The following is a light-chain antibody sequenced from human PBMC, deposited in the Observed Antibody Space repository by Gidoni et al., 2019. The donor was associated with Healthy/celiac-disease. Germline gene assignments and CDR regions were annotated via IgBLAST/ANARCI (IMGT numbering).Light chain of an antibody. J-gene: IGKJ3*01. V-gene: IGKV4-1*01. CDR3: QQYYSTPPT. Sequence: DIVMTQSPDSLAVSLGERATINCKSSQSVLSSSNNKNYLAWYQQKPGQPPKLLIYWASTRESVVPDRCSGSGSGTYFTLTISSLQAEDVAFYYCQQYYSTPPTFXPXTKVDIK. CDR1: QSVLSSSNNKNY. CDR2: WAS.